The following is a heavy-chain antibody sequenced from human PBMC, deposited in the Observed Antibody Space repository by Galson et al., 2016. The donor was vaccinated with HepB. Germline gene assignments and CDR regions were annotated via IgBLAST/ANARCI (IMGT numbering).Heavy chain of an antibody. CDR2: INIGNGRT. D-gene: IGHD6-19*01. Sequence: SVKVSCKASGYTFTSYALLWVRQAPGQRPEWMRWINIGNGRTIYSQNFQGRITLTRDTTASTAYMDLSSLRSADTAVYYCARGGWSFDYWGQGTLITVSS. CDR3: ARGGWSFDY. CDR1: GYTFTSYA. J-gene: IGHJ4*02. V-gene: IGHV1-3*04.